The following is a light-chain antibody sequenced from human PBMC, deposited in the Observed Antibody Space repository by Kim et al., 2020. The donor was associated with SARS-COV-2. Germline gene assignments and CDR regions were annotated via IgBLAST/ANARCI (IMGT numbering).Light chain of an antibody. CDR1: HSIGIN. CDR3: QQHSKWPRAPS. Sequence: PGEGATLSCRARHSIGINLAWYQQTRGQAPRLRIYDAAIRATGIPDRFSGSGSGTDFTLIISSIEPEDFAIYYCQQHSKWPRAPSFGGGTKVDIK. V-gene: IGKV3-11*01. J-gene: IGKJ4*01. CDR2: DAA.